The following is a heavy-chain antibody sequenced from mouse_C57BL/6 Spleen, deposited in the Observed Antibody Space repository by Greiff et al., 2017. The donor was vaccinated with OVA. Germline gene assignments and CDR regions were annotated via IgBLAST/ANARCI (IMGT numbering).Heavy chain of an antibody. V-gene: IGHV5-4*03. CDR3: ADYDYLFDY. D-gene: IGHD2-4*01. CDR1: GFTFSSYA. J-gene: IGHJ2*01. CDR2: ISDGGSYT. Sequence: EVKLVESGGGLAKPGGSLKLSCAASGFTFSSYAMSWVRQTPGQRLEWVATISDGGSYTYYTDNVKGRFTISRDNAKNNLYLQMSHLKSEDTAMYYCADYDYLFDYWGQGTTLTVSS.